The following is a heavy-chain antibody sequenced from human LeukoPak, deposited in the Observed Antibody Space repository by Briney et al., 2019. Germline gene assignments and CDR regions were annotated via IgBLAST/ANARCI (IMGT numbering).Heavy chain of an antibody. V-gene: IGHV3-13*01. CDR1: GFTFSSHD. Sequence: GGSLRLSCAASGFTFSSHDMHWVRQPTGKGLEWVSVIGTAGNAYYTDSVKGRFTISRENAKNSLYLQMDNLRAEDTAVYYCARSKSYSSGWTDFDCWGQGTLVTVSS. J-gene: IGHJ4*02. D-gene: IGHD6-19*01. CDR2: IGTAGNA. CDR3: ARSKSYSSGWTDFDC.